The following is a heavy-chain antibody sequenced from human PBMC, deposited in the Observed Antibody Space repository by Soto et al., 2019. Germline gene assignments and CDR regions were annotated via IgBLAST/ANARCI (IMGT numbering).Heavy chain of an antibody. CDR3: AKDDRRVTDAFDI. Sequence: PGGSLRLSCAASGFTFSSYAMSGVRQAPGKGLEWVSAISGSGGSTYYADSVKGRFTISRDNSKNTLYLQMNSLRAEDTAVYYSAKDDRRVTDAFDIWGQGTMVTVSS. V-gene: IGHV3-23*01. J-gene: IGHJ3*02. D-gene: IGHD4-4*01. CDR2: ISGSGGST. CDR1: GFTFSSYA.